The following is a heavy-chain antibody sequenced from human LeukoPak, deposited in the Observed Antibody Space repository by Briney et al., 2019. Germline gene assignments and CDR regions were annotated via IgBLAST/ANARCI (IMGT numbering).Heavy chain of an antibody. D-gene: IGHD4-17*01. CDR3: ARLSTVTTSFDY. CDR2: IYYSGST. Sequence: SETLSLTCTVSGESTSGFYWTWIRQPPGKGLEWVGYIYYSGSTNYNPSLKRRFTMSVDTSKNQFSLKLSSVTAADTAVYYCARLSTVTTSFDYWGQGTLVTVSS. V-gene: IGHV4-59*12. CDR1: GESTSGFY. J-gene: IGHJ4*02.